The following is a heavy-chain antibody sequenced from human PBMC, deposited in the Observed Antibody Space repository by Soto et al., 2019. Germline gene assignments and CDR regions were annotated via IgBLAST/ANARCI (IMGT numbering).Heavy chain of an antibody. CDR3: TRESFSAF. CDR2: IKSIADGGAT. Sequence: EVQLVESGGGLVKPGGSLRLSCAASGFTFSNAWMNWVRQAPGQGLEWVGRIKSIADGGATQYAAAVKGRFSILRDDSKNTLYLQMNSLKTDDTAVYYCTRESFSAFWGQGTLVTVSS. J-gene: IGHJ4*02. CDR1: GFTFSNAW. D-gene: IGHD1-26*01. V-gene: IGHV3-15*07.